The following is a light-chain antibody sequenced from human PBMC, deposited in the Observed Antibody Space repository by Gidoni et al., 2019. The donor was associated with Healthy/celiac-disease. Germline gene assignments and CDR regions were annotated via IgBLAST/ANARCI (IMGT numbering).Light chain of an antibody. CDR1: QSISSY. CDR3: QPSYSTPFT. CDR2: AAS. J-gene: IGKJ3*01. V-gene: IGKV1-39*01. Sequence: DIQMTQSPSSLSASVGDRVTITCRASQSISSYLNWYQQKPGKAPKLLIYAASSLQSGVPSRFSGSGSVTDFTLTISSLQPEDFATYYCQPSYSTPFTFGPGTKLDIK.